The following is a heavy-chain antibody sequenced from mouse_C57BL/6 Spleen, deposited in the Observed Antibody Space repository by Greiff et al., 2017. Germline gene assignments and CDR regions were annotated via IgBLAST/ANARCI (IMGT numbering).Heavy chain of an antibody. CDR1: GYTFTDYN. J-gene: IGHJ4*01. Sequence: EVQLQQSGPELVKPGASVKIPCKASGYTFTDYNMDWVKQSHGKSLEWIGDINPNNGGTIYNQKFKGKATLTVDKSSSTAYMELRSLTSEDTAVYYCARGGTYYYGSSHYAMDYWGQGTSVTVSS. D-gene: IGHD1-1*01. CDR2: INPNNGGT. CDR3: ARGGTYYYGSSHYAMDY. V-gene: IGHV1-18*01.